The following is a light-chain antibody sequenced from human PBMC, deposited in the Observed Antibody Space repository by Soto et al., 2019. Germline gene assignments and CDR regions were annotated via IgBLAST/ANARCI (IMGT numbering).Light chain of an antibody. CDR3: QQVKTYTRT. V-gene: IGKV1-5*03. Sequence: DIQITQSPSTLSASVGDRVTITCRASQSISSWLAWYQQKPGKAPKILIYKASSLESGVPSRFSGSGSGTEFTLTISNLQPEDFATYYCQQVKTYTRTFGGGTKVDIK. CDR2: KAS. CDR1: QSISSW. J-gene: IGKJ4*01.